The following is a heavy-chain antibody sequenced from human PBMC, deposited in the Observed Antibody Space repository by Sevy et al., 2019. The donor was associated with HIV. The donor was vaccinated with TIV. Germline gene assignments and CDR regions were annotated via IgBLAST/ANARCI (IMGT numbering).Heavy chain of an antibody. Sequence: ASVKVSCKASGYTFTSYGISWVRQAPGQGLEWMGWISAYNGNTNYAQKLQGRVTMTTDTSTSTAYMELRSLRSDDTAVYYCARGPSRIAARPKDYFDYWGQGTLVTVSS. D-gene: IGHD6-6*01. CDR3: ARGPSRIAARPKDYFDY. CDR2: ISAYNGNT. J-gene: IGHJ4*02. V-gene: IGHV1-18*01. CDR1: GYTFTSYG.